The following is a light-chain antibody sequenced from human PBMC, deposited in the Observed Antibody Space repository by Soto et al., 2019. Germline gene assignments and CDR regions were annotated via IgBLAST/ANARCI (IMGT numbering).Light chain of an antibody. CDR3: CSYAGTYVV. J-gene: IGLJ2*01. Sequence: QSALTQPRSVSGSPGQSVTISCTGTSSDVGGYNYVSWYQQDPDKAPKLMIYDVNKRPSGVPDRFSGSKSGNTASLTISGLQAEDEGDYYCCSYAGTYVVFGGGTKVTVL. V-gene: IGLV2-11*01. CDR1: SSDVGGYNY. CDR2: DVN.